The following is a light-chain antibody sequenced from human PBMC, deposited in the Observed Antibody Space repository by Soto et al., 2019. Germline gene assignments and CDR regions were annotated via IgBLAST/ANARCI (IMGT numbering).Light chain of an antibody. CDR3: QQYDNLPLI. V-gene: IGKV1-27*01. CDR2: AAS. CDR1: HDITNY. Sequence: DIQMTQSPSSLSASVGDRVTITCRASHDITNYLAWYQQKPGKVPKLLIYAASTLQSGVPSRFSGSGSGTDFTLTISSLQPEDFATYYCQQYDNLPLIFGQGTRLDIK. J-gene: IGKJ5*01.